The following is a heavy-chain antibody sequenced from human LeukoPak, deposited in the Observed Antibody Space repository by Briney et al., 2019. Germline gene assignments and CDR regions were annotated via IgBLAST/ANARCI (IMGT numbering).Heavy chain of an antibody. V-gene: IGHV5-51*01. CDR1: GYTFSSYW. CDR3: ARQNDFRLDY. D-gene: IGHD3-3*01. CDR2: IYPGDSDT. Sequence: GESLKISCKGSGYTFSSYWIGWVRQMPGKGLEWMGIIYPGDSDTRYSPSLQGQVTISVDTSIGTAYLQWSSLKALDTAIYYCARQNDFRLDYWGQGTLVTVSS. J-gene: IGHJ4*02.